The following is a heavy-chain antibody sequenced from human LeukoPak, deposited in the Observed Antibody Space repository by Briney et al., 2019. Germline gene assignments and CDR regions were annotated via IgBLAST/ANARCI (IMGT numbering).Heavy chain of an antibody. CDR3: ARRRDDILTGYYTPRDDY. CDR1: GGSFSGYY. V-gene: IGHV4-34*01. D-gene: IGHD3-9*01. CDR2: INHSGST. J-gene: IGHJ4*02. Sequence: SETLSLTCAVYGGSFSGYYWSWIRQPPGKGLEWIGEINHSGSTNYNPSLKSRVTISVDTSKNQFSLKLSSVAAADTAVYYCARRRDDILTGYYTPRDDYWGQGTLVTVSS.